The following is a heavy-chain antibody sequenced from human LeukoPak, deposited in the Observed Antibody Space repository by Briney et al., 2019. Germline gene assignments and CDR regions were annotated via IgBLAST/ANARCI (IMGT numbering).Heavy chain of an antibody. CDR2: INPNSGGT. CDR3: ARGSDGGYSYGSLSDP. CDR1: GYTFTSYD. Sequence: ASVKVSCKASGYTFTSYDINWVRQATGQGLEWMGWINPNSGGTNYAQKFQGRVTMTRDTSISTAYMELSRLRSDDTAVYYCARGSDGGYSYGSLSDPWGQGTLVTVSS. D-gene: IGHD5-18*01. V-gene: IGHV1-2*02. J-gene: IGHJ5*02.